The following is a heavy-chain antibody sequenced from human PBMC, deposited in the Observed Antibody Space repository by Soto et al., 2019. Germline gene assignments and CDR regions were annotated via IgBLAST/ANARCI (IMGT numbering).Heavy chain of an antibody. CDR2: IDGDRNPDGVTI. V-gene: IGHV3-74*01. CDR1: GFSNNGYW. J-gene: IGHJ4*02. Sequence: EVELVESGGGLVQPGGSLRISCAASGFSNNGYWMHWVRQAPGKGLAWVARIDGDRNPDGVTINYADFVRGRFTISTDNSKNTLYLQMNSLRAEDTAVYYCVRDSPGDYWGQGTLVTVSS. CDR3: VRDSPGDY.